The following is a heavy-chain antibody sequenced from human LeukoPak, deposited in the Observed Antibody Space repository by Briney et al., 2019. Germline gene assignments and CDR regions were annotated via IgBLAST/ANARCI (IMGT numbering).Heavy chain of an antibody. CDR3: AKGRSSSWYSGHYFDY. J-gene: IGHJ4*02. CDR1: GFTFSTYA. Sequence: PGGTLRLSCAASGFTFSTYAMTWVRQAPGKGLKWVSAISGSGISTYYADSVKGRLTISRDNSKNTLFLQMNSLRAEDTAVYYCAKGRSSSWYSGHYFDYWGQGTLVTVSS. D-gene: IGHD6-13*01. CDR2: ISGSGIST. V-gene: IGHV3-23*01.